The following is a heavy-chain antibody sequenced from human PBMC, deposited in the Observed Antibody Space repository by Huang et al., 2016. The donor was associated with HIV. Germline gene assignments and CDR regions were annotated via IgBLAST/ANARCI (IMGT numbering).Heavy chain of an antibody. CDR3: ARGPNYYDSSDREAFDI. CDR2: MSHSGST. J-gene: IGHJ3*02. Sequence: QVQLQQRGAGLLKPSETLSLTCAVYGGSFSAYQWTWIRQPPGKGLEWSGEMSHSGSTNYNPSLKSRVTISVDTSKNQFSLKVTSVTAADTAIYYCARGPNYYDSSDREAFDIWGQGTMVTVSS. CDR1: GGSFSAYQ. D-gene: IGHD3-22*01. V-gene: IGHV4-34*01.